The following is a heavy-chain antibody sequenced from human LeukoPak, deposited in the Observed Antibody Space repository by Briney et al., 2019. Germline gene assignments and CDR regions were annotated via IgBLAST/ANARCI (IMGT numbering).Heavy chain of an antibody. J-gene: IGHJ6*02. D-gene: IGHD3-3*01. CDR3: ARGSAYYDFWSGPYGMDV. CDR2: INHSGST. Sequence: PSETLSLTCAVYGGSFSGYYWCWIRQPPGKGLEWIGEINHSGSTNYNPSLKSRVTISVDTSKNQFSLKLSSVTAADTAVYYCARGSAYYDFWSGPYGMDVWGQGTTVTVSS. CDR1: GGSFSGYY. V-gene: IGHV4-34*01.